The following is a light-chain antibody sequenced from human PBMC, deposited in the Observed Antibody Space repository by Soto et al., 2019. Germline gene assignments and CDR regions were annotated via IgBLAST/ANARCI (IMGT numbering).Light chain of an antibody. CDR2: KAS. CDR1: QSFSNW. V-gene: IGKV1-5*03. Sequence: DIQMTQSPSTLSASVGDTVTITCRASQSFSNWLAWYQQNPWKAPKFLSYKASTLESRVPSTCSASGSGTAFTVTISCLETDDFATDDCQQYNSYAWKFGQGTKVEIK. J-gene: IGKJ1*01. CDR3: QQYNSYAWK.